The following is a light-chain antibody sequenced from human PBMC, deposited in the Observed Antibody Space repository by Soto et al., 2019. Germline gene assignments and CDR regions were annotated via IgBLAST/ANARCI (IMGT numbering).Light chain of an antibody. CDR3: MQALQAPLT. CDR1: QXLLNSNGYNY. Sequence: DIVMTQSPLSLRVTRGEPASISXXSSQXLLNSNGYNYLDWYLQKPGQSPXLLIYLGSSRASGVPDRFSGSGSGTDFTLTISRVEAEDVGFYYCMQALQAPLTFGQGTKVDI. V-gene: IGKV2-28*01. J-gene: IGKJ1*01. CDR2: LGS.